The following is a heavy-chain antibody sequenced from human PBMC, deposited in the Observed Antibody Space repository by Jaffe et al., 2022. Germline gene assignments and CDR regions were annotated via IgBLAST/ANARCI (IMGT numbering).Heavy chain of an antibody. CDR1: GYSFTSYW. CDR2: IYPGDSDT. CDR3: VRQDILTGHPPYDAFDI. V-gene: IGHV5-51*01. Sequence: EVQLVQSGAEVKKPGESLKISCKGSGYSFTSYWIGWVRQMPGKGLEWMGIIYPGDSDTRYSPSFQGQVTISADKSISTAYLQWSSLKASDTAMYYCVRQDILTGHPPYDAFDIWGQGTMVTVSS. J-gene: IGHJ3*02. D-gene: IGHD3-9*01.